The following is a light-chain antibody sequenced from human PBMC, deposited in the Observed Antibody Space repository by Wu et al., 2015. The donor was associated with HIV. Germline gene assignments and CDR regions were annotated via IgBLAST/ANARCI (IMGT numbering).Light chain of an antibody. CDR1: QGIRSS. CDR3: QQYISYSAWT. CDR2: SAS. Sequence: GDTVTISCRASQGIRSSLAWYQQKSGKVPKLLISSASTLQHGVPSRFNGGGSGTEFTLTITSLQPDDFATYYCQQYISYSAWTFGLGTKVEIK. V-gene: IGKV1-9*01. J-gene: IGKJ1*01.